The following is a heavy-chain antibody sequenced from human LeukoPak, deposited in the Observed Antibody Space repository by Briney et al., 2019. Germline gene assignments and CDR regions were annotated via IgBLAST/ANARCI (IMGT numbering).Heavy chain of an antibody. CDR1: GGSVSSSSYY. V-gene: IGHV4-39*07. J-gene: IGHJ4*02. Sequence: PSETLSLTCTVSGGSVSSSSYYWGWIRQPPGKGLEWIGTFSYGERTHYNPSLQSRVTISVDTSKNQFSLRLRSVSAADTAVYYCARVERLGYTYGFPGYWGQGTLVTVSS. CDR3: ARVERLGYTYGFPGY. D-gene: IGHD5-18*01. CDR2: FSYGERT.